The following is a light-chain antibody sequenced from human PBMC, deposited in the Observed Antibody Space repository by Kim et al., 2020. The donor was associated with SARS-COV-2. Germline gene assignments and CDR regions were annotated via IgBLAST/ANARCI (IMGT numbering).Light chain of an antibody. V-gene: IGLV3-19*01. Sequence: SSELTQDPAVSVALGQTVRITCQGDSLRNYYASWYQQKPGQAPIIVIYGQNNRPSGIPDRFSGSNSGNTASLTITGAQAEDEADYYCSSRDNSGKQRVLFGGGTKLTVL. CDR3: SSRDNSGKQRVL. CDR1: SLRNYY. J-gene: IGLJ2*01. CDR2: GQN.